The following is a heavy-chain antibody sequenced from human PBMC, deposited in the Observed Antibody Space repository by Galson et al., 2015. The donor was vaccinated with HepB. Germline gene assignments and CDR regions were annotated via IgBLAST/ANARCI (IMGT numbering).Heavy chain of an antibody. J-gene: IGHJ3*02. Sequence: CAISGDSVSSNSAAWNWIRQSPSRGLEWLGRTYYRSKWYNDYAVSVKSRITINPDTSKNQFSLQLNSVTPEDTAVYYCAREVQLERRAGRDDAFDIWGQGTMVTVSS. D-gene: IGHD1-1*01. CDR1: GDSVSSNSAA. CDR2: TYYRSKWYN. V-gene: IGHV6-1*01. CDR3: AREVQLERRAGRDDAFDI.